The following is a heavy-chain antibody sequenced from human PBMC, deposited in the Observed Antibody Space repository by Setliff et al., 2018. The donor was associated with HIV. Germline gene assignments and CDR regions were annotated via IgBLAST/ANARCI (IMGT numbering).Heavy chain of an antibody. CDR2: IHTSGSS. Sequence: SETLSLTCTVSGGSISSGSYYWSWIRQPAGKGLEWIGHIHTSGSSSYNASLKSRVTISVDTSKNQFSLKLSSVTAADTAVYYCVRDWVRRDCHKNVCYAIDSWGQGTLVTVSS. J-gene: IGHJ4*02. V-gene: IGHV4-61*09. D-gene: IGHD2-8*01. CDR3: VRDWVRRDCHKNVCYAIDS. CDR1: GGSISSGSYY.